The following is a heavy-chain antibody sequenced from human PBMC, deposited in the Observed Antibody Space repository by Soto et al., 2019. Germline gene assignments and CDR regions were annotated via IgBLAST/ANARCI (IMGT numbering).Heavy chain of an antibody. Sequence: GGSLRLSCAASGFTFSSYSMNWVRQAPGKGLEWVSYISSSSSTIYYADSVKGRFTISRDNAKNSLYLQMNSLRAEDTAVYYCARAIAAAGRYYYYYYMDVWGKGTTVTVSS. J-gene: IGHJ6*03. D-gene: IGHD6-13*01. CDR3: ARAIAAAGRYYYYYYMDV. CDR2: ISSSSSTI. V-gene: IGHV3-48*01. CDR1: GFTFSSYS.